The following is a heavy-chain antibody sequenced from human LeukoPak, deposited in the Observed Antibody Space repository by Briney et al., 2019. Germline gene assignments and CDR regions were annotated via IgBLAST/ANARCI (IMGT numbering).Heavy chain of an antibody. CDR2: ISGSGGST. CDR1: GFTFSSYA. Sequence: GGSLRLSCAASGFTFSSYAMSWVRQAPGKGLEWVSAISGSGGSTYYADSVKGRFTISRDNSKNTLYLQMNSLRAEDTAVYYCAKRYCSGGSCCPDYWGQGTRVTVSS. CDR3: AKRYCSGGSCCPDY. V-gene: IGHV3-23*01. J-gene: IGHJ4*02. D-gene: IGHD2-15*01.